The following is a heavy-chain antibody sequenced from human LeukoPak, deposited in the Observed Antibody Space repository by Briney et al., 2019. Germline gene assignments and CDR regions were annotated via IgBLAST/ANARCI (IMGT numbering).Heavy chain of an antibody. J-gene: IGHJ4*02. V-gene: IGHV3-30*03. CDR1: GFTFSSYG. Sequence: GGSLRLSCAASGFTFSSYGMHWVRQAPGKGLEWGAVISYDGSNKYYADSVKGRFTLSRDNSKNTLYMQMNSLRAEDTAVYYCAIHGLGSYGSGGYIDYWGQGTLVTVSS. D-gene: IGHD3-10*01. CDR2: ISYDGSNK. CDR3: AIHGLGSYGSGGYIDY.